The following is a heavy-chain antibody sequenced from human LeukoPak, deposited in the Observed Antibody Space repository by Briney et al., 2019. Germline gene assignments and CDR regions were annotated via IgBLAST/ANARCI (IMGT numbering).Heavy chain of an antibody. CDR3: ARVGTASRLNWFDP. CDR2: ISGSGGST. D-gene: IGHD5-18*01. V-gene: IGHV3-23*01. J-gene: IGHJ5*02. Sequence: PGGSLRLSCAASGFTFSSYAMSWVRQAPGKWLEWVSAISGSGGSTYYADSVKGRFTISRDNSKNTLYLQMNSLRAEDTAVYYCARVGTASRLNWFDPWGQGTLVTVSS. CDR1: GFTFSSYA.